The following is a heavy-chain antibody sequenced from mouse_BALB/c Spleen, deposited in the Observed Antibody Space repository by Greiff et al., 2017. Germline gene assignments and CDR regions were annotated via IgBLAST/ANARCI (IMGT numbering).Heavy chain of an antibody. CDR1: GFTFTSYV. CDR2: ISNSGGRT. CDR3: SRVGGTYWYFDV. J-gene: IGHJ1*01. D-gene: IGHD3-3*01. V-gene: IGHV5-12-1*01. Sequence: EVQLVESGAGLVKPGGSLKLSCAASGFTFTSYVMHWVRQAPEKGLEWVAYISNSGGRTYYPDTVKCRFTIARDNAKNTLYLQMSSLKSEDTAMYYCSRVGGTYWYFDVWGAGTTVTVSA.